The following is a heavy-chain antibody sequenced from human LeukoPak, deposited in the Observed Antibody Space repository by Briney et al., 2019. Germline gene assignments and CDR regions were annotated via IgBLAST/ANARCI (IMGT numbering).Heavy chain of an antibody. CDR3: ARIQYYGSGSPYFDY. J-gene: IGHJ4*02. D-gene: IGHD3-10*01. CDR1: GGSISSSSYY. Sequence: PSETLSLTCTVSGGSISSSSYYWGWIRQPPGKGLEWIGSIYYSGSTYYNPSLKSRVTISVDTSKNQFSLKLSSVTAADTAVYYCARIQYYGSGSPYFDYWGQGTLVTVSS. V-gene: IGHV4-39*07. CDR2: IYYSGST.